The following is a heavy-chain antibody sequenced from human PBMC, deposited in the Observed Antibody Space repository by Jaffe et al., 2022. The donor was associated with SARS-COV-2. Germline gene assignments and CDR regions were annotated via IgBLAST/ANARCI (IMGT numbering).Heavy chain of an antibody. J-gene: IGHJ4*02. CDR1: GFSLSTSGVG. CDR3: AQTLYPDYYGSGSYAF. D-gene: IGHD3-10*01. V-gene: IGHV2-5*01. CDR2: IYWNDDK. Sequence: QITLKESGPTLVKPTQTLTLTCTFSGFSLSTSGVGVGWIRQPPGKALEWLALIYWNDDKRYSPSLKSRLTITKDTSKNQVVLTMTNMDPVDTATYYCAQTLYPDYYGSGSYAFWGQGTLVTVSS.